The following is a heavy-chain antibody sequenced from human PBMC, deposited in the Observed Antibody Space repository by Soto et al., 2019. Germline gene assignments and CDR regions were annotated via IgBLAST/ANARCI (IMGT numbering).Heavy chain of an antibody. Sequence: GSLRLSCAASGFTLRNYEMNWVRQAPGKGLEWISKISGSNNNIYYADSVRGRFTISRDNAKNSLYLQMNSLRAEDTAVYYCARDLTPYNWNYGDSGVFDYWGQGTLVTVSS. V-gene: IGHV3-48*03. CDR3: ARDLTPYNWNYGDSGVFDY. CDR1: GFTLRNYE. CDR2: ISGSNNNI. D-gene: IGHD1-7*01. J-gene: IGHJ4*02.